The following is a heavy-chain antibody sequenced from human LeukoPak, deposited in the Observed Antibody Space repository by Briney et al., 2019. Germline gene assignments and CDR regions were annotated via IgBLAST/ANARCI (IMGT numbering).Heavy chain of an antibody. D-gene: IGHD1-26*01. V-gene: IGHV4-4*07. CDR1: GASITSCY. Sequence: SETLSLTCAVSGASITSCYWSWVRQSAGKGLEWVGRLYTTGTTNYNPSLKSRVTMSGDSSKNQLSLTLTSVTTADTAVYYCVRDGANWEEPNDAFDTWGQGTLLTVSS. J-gene: IGHJ3*02. CDR3: VRDGANWEEPNDAFDT. CDR2: LYTTGTT.